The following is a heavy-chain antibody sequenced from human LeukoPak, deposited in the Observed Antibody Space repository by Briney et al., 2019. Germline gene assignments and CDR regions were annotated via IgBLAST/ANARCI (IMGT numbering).Heavy chain of an antibody. CDR1: GFTFSDYY. Sequence: PGGSLRLSCAASGFTFSDYYMSWIRQAPGKGLEWVSYISSSGSTIYYADSVKGRFAISRDNSKSTLYLHMNSLRTEDTGVYYCANIPNLFGPDYWGQGSPVTVSS. J-gene: IGHJ4*02. D-gene: IGHD3-16*01. V-gene: IGHV3-11*04. CDR3: ANIPNLFGPDY. CDR2: ISSSGSTI.